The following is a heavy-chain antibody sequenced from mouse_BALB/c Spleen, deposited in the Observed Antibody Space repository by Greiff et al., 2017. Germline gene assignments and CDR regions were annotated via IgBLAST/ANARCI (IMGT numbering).Heavy chain of an antibody. CDR3: ARDRDFAFATAGFAY. CDR2: ISDGGSYT. CDR1: GFTFSDYY. V-gene: IGHV5-4*02. J-gene: IGHJ3*01. Sequence: EVMLVESGGGLVKPGGSLKLSCAASGFTFSDYYMYWVRQTPEKRLEWVATISDGGSYTYYPDSVKGRFTISRDNAKNNLHLQMSSLKSEDTAMYYCARDRDFAFATAGFAYWGQGTLVTVSA. D-gene: IGHD1-2*01.